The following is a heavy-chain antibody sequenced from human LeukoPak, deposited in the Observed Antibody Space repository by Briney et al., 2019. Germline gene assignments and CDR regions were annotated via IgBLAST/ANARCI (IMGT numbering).Heavy chain of an antibody. J-gene: IGHJ4*02. CDR3: ARHPSYTSGWPLDY. D-gene: IGHD6-19*01. V-gene: IGHV3-49*03. Sequence: GGSLRLSCTASGFTFGDYAMSWFRQAPGKGLEWVGFIRSKAYGGTTEYAASVKGRFTISADKSISTAYLQWSSLKASDTAMYYCARHPSYTSGWPLDYWGQGTLVTVSS. CDR2: IRSKAYGGTT. CDR1: GFTFGDYA.